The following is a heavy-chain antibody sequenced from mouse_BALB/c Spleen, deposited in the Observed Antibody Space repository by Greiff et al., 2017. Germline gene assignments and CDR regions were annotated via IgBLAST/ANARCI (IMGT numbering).Heavy chain of an antibody. CDR2: ISDGGSYT. V-gene: IGHV5-4*02. CDR1: GFTFSDYY. CDR3: ARAPQLGEFAY. J-gene: IGHJ3*01. D-gene: IGHD3-1*01. Sequence: EVQRVESGGGLVKPGGSLKLSCAASGFTFSDYYMYWVRQTPEKRLEWVATISDGGSYTYYPDSVKGRFTISRDNAKNNLYLQMSSLKSEDTAMYYCARAPQLGEFAYWGQGTLVTVSA.